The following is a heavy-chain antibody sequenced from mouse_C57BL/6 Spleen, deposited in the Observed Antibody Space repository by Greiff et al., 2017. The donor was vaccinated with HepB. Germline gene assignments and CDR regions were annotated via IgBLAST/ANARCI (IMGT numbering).Heavy chain of an antibody. V-gene: IGHV1-15*01. J-gene: IGHJ4*01. CDR2: IDPETGGT. CDR3: TRLLYDYDGPVNAMDY. D-gene: IGHD2-4*01. Sequence: QVQLQQSGAELVRPGASVTLSCKASGYTFTDYEMHWVKQTPVHGLEWIGAIDPETGGTAYNQKFKGKAILTADKSSSTAYMELRSLTSEDSAVYYCTRLLYDYDGPVNAMDYWGQGTSVTVSA. CDR1: GYTFTDYE.